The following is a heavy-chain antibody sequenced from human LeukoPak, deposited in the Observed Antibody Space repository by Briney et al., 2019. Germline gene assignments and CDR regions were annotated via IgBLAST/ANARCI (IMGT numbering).Heavy chain of an antibody. V-gene: IGHV4-34*01. CDR1: GGSFSGYH. CDR3: ARVTTSSSWYRTFDY. J-gene: IGHJ4*02. Sequence: SETLSLTCAVYGGSFSGYHWSWIRQPPGKGLEWIGEINHSGSTNYNPSLKSRVTISVDTSKNQFSLKLSSVTAADTAVYYCARVTTSSSWYRTFDYWGQGTLVTVSS. CDR2: INHSGST. D-gene: IGHD6-13*01.